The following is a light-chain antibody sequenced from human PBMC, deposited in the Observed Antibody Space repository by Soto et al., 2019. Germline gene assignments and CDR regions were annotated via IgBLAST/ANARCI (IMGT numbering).Light chain of an antibody. V-gene: IGKV3-11*01. CDR2: DAS. CDR1: QSVATF. J-gene: IGKJ4*01. CDR3: QQRTNWPLT. Sequence: EIVLTQSPVNLSLSPGERATLSCRASQSVATFLAWYQQKPGQAPRLLIFDASNRAPGIPDRFNGSGSGKAFTLTITSLEPEDFAVYYCQQRTNWPLTFGGGTKVEVK.